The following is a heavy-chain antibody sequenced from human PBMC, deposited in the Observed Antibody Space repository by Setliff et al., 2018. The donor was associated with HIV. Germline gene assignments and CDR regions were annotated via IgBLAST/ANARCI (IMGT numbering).Heavy chain of an antibody. CDR1: GYTFTSYK. CDR3: ARARGPFSGSYTEYYYYMDV. CDR2: INPSDGSR. V-gene: IGHV1-46*01. D-gene: IGHD1-26*01. J-gene: IGHJ6*03. Sequence: ASVKVSCKASGYTFTSYKMHWVRQAPGQGLEWMGIINPSDGSRRYAQKFQDRLTMTRDTPTSTAYMELSSLRSDDTAVYYCARARGPFSGSYTEYYYYMDVWGKGTTVTVSS.